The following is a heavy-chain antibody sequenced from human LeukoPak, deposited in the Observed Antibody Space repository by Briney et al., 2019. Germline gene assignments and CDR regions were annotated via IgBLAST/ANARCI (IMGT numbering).Heavy chain of an antibody. CDR2: ISSSSSYI. J-gene: IGHJ6*02. CDR1: GFAFSSYS. D-gene: IGHD2-15*01. Sequence: GGSLRLSCAASGFAFSSYSMNWVRQAPGKGLEWVSSISSSSSYIYYADSVKGRFTISRDNAKNSLYLQMNSLRAEGTAVYYCARERIEYGMDVWGQGTTVTVSS. V-gene: IGHV3-21*01. CDR3: ARERIEYGMDV.